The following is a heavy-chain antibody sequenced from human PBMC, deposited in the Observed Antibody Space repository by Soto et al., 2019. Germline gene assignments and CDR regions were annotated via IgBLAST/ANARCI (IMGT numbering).Heavy chain of an antibody. J-gene: IGHJ4*02. CDR2: IYYSGST. Sequence: QVQLQESGPGLVKPSQTLSLTCTVSGGSISSGGYYWSWIRQHPGKGLEWIGYIYYSGSTYYNPSLKSRVTISVDTSKNQFSLKLSSVTAADTAVYYCARSYDSSGYYYSLDYWGQGTLVTVSS. V-gene: IGHV4-31*03. D-gene: IGHD3-22*01. CDR1: GGSISSGGYY. CDR3: ARSYDSSGYYYSLDY.